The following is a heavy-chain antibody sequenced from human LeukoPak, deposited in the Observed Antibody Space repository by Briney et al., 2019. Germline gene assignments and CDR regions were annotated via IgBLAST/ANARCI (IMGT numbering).Heavy chain of an antibody. V-gene: IGHV3-21*01. CDR3: VRAMEMTTIGPGY. J-gene: IGHJ4*02. CDR2: ISGSSVYI. D-gene: IGHD5-24*01. Sequence: GGSLRLSCAASGFTFSSYSMNWVRQAPGKGLEWVSSISGSSVYIYYADSVQGRFTISRDNAKKSLFLQMNSLRAEDTAVYYCVRAMEMTTIGPGYWGQGTLVTVSS. CDR1: GFTFSSYS.